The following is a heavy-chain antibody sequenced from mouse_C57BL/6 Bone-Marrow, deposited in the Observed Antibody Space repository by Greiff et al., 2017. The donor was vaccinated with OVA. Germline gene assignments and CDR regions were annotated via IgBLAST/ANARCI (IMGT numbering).Heavy chain of an antibody. J-gene: IGHJ2*01. CDR2: IYPRSGNT. Sequence: VQLQESGAELARPGASVKLSCKASGYTFTSYGISWVKQRTGQGLEWIGEIYPRSGNTYYNEKFKGKATLTADKSSSTAYMELRSLTSEDSAVYFCAREGITTGRFDYWGQGTTLTVSS. D-gene: IGHD1-1*01. V-gene: IGHV1-81*01. CDR3: AREGITTGRFDY. CDR1: GYTFTSYG.